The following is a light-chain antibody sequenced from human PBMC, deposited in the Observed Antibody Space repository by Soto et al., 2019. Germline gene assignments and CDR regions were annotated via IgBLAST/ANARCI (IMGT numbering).Light chain of an antibody. J-gene: IGKJ1*01. CDR3: EQYGSSPRT. CDR2: DAS. CDR1: QSVSSY. V-gene: IGKV3-20*01. Sequence: EIVLTQSPSTLSLSPGERATLSCRSSQSVSSYLAWYQQKPGQAPSLLIYDASTRATGIPARFSGSGSGTEFTLTISRLEPEDFALYYCEQYGSSPRTFGQGTKVDIK.